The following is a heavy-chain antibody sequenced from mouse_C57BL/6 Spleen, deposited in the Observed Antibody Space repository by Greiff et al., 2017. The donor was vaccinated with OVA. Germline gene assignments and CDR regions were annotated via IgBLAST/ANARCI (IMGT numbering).Heavy chain of an antibody. D-gene: IGHD2-14*01. CDR3: ARRGTRGWYFDV. CDR1: GYTFTSYW. Sequence: QVHVKQPGAELVMPGASVKLSCKASGYTFTSYWMHWVKQRPGQGLEWIGEIDPSDSYTNYNQKFKGKSTLTVDKSSSTAYMQLSSLTSEDSAVYYCARRGTRGWYFDVWGTGTTVTVSS. CDR2: IDPSDSYT. V-gene: IGHV1-69*01. J-gene: IGHJ1*03.